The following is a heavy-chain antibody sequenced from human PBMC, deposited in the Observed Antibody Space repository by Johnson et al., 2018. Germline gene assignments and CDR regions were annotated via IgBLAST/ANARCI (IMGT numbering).Heavy chain of an antibody. CDR3: ARPGPRWGFEI. CDR1: VFTFSTYW. D-gene: IGHD4-23*01. V-gene: IGHV3-7*01. Sequence: VQLVQSGGGLVQPGGSLRVSCEASVFTFSTYWMSWVRQAPGKGLEWVANITQDGSEKYYVDSVKGRFTIYRDDAKNSLFLQMNSLRAEDTAGSYCARPGPRWGFEIWGQGPRVTVSP. CDR2: ITQDGSEK. J-gene: IGHJ3*02.